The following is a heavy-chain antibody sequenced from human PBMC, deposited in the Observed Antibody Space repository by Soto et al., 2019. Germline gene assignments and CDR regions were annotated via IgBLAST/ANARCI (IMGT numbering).Heavy chain of an antibody. CDR1: GGSISSYY. CDR3: ARPHGGSSGWDNWFDP. V-gene: IGHV4-59*01. D-gene: IGHD6-25*01. CDR2: IYYSGST. Sequence: QVQLQESGQGLVKPSETLSLTCTVSGGSISSYYWSWIRQPPGKGLEWIGYIYYSGSTNYNPSLKSRVTISVDTSKNQFSLKLSSVTAADTAVYYCARPHGGSSGWDNWFDPWGQGTLVTVSS. J-gene: IGHJ5*02.